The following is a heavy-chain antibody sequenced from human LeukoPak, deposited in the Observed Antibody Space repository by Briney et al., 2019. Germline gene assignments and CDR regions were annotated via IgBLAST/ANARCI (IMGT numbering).Heavy chain of an antibody. V-gene: IGHV3-7*01. J-gene: IGHJ4*02. CDR1: GFTFSSYW. CDR2: IKQDGSEK. D-gene: IGHD6-13*01. Sequence: PGGSLRLSRAASGFTFSSYWMSWVRQAPGKGLEWVANIKQDGSEKYYVDSVKGRFTISRDNAKNSLYLQMNSLRAEDTAVYYCARDPWYSSSWYLGLGWGQGTLVTASS. CDR3: ARDPWYSSSWYLGLG.